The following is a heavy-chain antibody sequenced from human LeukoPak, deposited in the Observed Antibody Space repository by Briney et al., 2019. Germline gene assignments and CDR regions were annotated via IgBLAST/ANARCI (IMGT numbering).Heavy chain of an antibody. V-gene: IGHV1-2*02. CDR1: GYTFTGYY. CDR2: INPNSGGT. J-gene: IGHJ4*02. Sequence: ASVKVSCKASGYTFTGYYMHWVRQAPGQGLEWMGWINPNSGGTNYAQKFQGRVTMTRDTSISTAYMELNRLRSDDTAVYYCARARSSSLYYFDYWGQGTLVTVSS. D-gene: IGHD6-13*01. CDR3: ARARSSSLYYFDY.